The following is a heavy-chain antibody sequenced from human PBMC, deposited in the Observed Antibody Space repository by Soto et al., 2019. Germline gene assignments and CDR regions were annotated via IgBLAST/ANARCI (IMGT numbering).Heavy chain of an antibody. CDR2: IIPLLAIT. V-gene: IGHV1-69*02. CDR3: ALGSWSAETFDI. D-gene: IGHD6-13*01. Sequence: QVQLVQSGAEVKKPGSSVKVSCKASGGTFNIYTIIWVRQAPGQGLEWMGRIIPLLAITNYAQRFQDRVTITADTSTSTAYMDLSSLTSEDTAVYYWALGSWSAETFDIWGQGTLVTVSS. J-gene: IGHJ3*02. CDR1: GGTFNIYT.